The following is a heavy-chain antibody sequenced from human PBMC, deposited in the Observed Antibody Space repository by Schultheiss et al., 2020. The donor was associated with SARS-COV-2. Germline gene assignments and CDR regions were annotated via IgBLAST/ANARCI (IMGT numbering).Heavy chain of an antibody. Sequence: SETLSLTCTVSGGSVSSGSYYWSWIRQPPGKGLEWIGYIYYSGSTNYNPSLKSRVTISVDTSKNQFSLKLSSVTAADTAVYYCARDRYYYYGIDVWGQGTTVTVSS. CDR3: ARDRYYYYGIDV. CDR1: GGSVSSGSYY. CDR2: IYYSGST. V-gene: IGHV4-61*01. J-gene: IGHJ6*02.